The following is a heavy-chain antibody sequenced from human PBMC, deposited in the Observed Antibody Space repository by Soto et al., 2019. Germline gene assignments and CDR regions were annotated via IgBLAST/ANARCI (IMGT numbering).Heavy chain of an antibody. D-gene: IGHD2-15*01. J-gene: IGHJ6*02. Sequence: QPGGSLRLSCAASGFPFRNYAMHWVRPAPGKGLECLAVIAYDGSDAFYRDSVKGRFTISKDNSKNTLYLHMSSLRSEDTGVYYCARGDREDILVVVGARPGEYGTDIWGQGTTVTVSS. V-gene: IGHV3-30-3*01. CDR1: GFPFRNYA. CDR3: ARGDREDILVVVGARPGEYGTDI. CDR2: IAYDGSDA.